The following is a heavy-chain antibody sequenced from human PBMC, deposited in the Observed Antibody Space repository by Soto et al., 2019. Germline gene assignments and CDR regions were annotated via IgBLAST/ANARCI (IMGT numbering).Heavy chain of an antibody. D-gene: IGHD6-19*01. CDR3: ARDSSAWSPVHX. CDR2: ISAYNGNT. Sequence: ASLKVSCKASGYTFTSYGISWVRQAPGQGLEWMGWISAYNGNTNYAQKLQGRVTMTTDTSTSTAYMELRSLRSYDTAVYYCARDSSAWSPVHXWGQGTLVTVSX. J-gene: IGHJ4*02. V-gene: IGHV1-18*01. CDR1: GYTFTSYG.